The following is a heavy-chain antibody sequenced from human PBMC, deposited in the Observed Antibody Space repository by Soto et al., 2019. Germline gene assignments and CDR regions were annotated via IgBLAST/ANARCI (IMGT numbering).Heavy chain of an antibody. CDR3: ARRMGSNWFDP. Sequence: PGESLKISCQGSGYSFASYWIGWVRQMPGKGLEWMGITYPGDSDTRYTPSFQGQVTMSADKSISTAYLQWSSLKASDTAMYYCARRMGSNWFDPWGQGTLVTVSS. CDR2: TYPGDSDT. CDR1: GYSFASYW. D-gene: IGHD4-4*01. J-gene: IGHJ5*02. V-gene: IGHV5-51*01.